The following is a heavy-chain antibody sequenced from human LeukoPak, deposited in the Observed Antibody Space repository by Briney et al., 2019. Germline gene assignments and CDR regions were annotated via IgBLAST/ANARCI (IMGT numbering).Heavy chain of an antibody. Sequence: WASVKVSCKVSGYTLTELSMHWVRQAPGKGLEWMGGFDPEDGETIYAQKFQGRVTMTEDTSTDTAYMELSSLRSEDTVVYYCATAAVYYDSSGYQHFDYWGQGTLVTVSS. CDR3: ATAAVYYDSSGYQHFDY. CDR2: FDPEDGET. CDR1: GYTLTELS. V-gene: IGHV1-24*01. D-gene: IGHD3-22*01. J-gene: IGHJ4*02.